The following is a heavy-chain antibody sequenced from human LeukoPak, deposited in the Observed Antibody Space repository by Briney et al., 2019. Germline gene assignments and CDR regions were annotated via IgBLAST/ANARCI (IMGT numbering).Heavy chain of an antibody. Sequence: GRSLRLSCAASGFTFSNYYMSLIRQAPGKGLEWLAYISNSGSTMYYADSVKGRFTISRDNAENSLFLQMNSLRAEDTAVYYCARAPGYNYYYYYMDVWGTGTTVTVSS. CDR2: ISNSGSTM. D-gene: IGHD5-18*01. CDR1: GFTFSNYY. V-gene: IGHV3-11*04. J-gene: IGHJ6*03. CDR3: ARAPGYNYYYYYMDV.